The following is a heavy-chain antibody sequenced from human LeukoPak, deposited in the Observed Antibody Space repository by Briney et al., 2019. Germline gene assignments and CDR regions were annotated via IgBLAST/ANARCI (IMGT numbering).Heavy chain of an antibody. CDR3: AREYDYGDYLDY. V-gene: IGHV4-4*07. J-gene: IGHJ4*02. Sequence: SETLSLTCTVSGGSISSYYWSWIRQPPGKGLEWIGRIYTSGSTNYNPSLKSRVTMSVDTSKNQFSLKLSSVTAADTAVYYCAREYDYGDYLDYWGQGTLVTVSS. CDR2: IYTSGST. D-gene: IGHD4-17*01. CDR1: GGSISSYY.